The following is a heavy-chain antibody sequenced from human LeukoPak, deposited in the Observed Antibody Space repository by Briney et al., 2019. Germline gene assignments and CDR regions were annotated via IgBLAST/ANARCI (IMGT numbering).Heavy chain of an antibody. V-gene: IGHV2-5*02. CDR2: IYWDDDK. J-gene: IGHJ6*03. Sequence: SGPTLVKPTQTLTLTCTFSGFSLNTRGLGVGWIRQPPGKALEWLAFIYWDDDKYYSPFLKNKLTITKDTSKYQVVLSMTNMDPVDTATYFCAHANYYSYFMDVWGKGTTVTVSS. CDR1: GFSLNTRGLG. CDR3: AHANYYSYFMDV.